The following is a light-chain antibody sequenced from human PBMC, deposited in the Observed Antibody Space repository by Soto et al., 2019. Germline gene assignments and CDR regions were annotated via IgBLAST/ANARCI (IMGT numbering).Light chain of an antibody. CDR1: SSDVGVYNY. J-gene: IGLJ3*02. CDR2: EVS. V-gene: IGLV2-14*01. CDR3: SSYTSGSTSV. Sequence: QSVLTQPASVSGSPGQSITISCTGTSSDVGVYNYVSWYQHHPGKAPKLMIYEVSNRPSGISNRFSGSKSCNTASLTISGLQAEDEADYYCSSYTSGSTSVFGGGTKLTVL.